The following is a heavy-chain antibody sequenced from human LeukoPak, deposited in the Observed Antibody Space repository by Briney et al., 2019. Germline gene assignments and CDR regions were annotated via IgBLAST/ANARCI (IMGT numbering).Heavy chain of an antibody. Sequence: GGSLRLSCAASGFTFSSYAMSWVRQAPGKGLEWVSAISGSGGSTYYADSVKGRFTISRDNSKNTLYLQMNSLRAEDTAVYYCARGSSSSWYFDYWGQGTLVTVSS. CDR1: GFTFSSYA. V-gene: IGHV3-23*01. D-gene: IGHD6-13*01. CDR2: ISGSGGST. J-gene: IGHJ4*02. CDR3: ARGSSSSWYFDY.